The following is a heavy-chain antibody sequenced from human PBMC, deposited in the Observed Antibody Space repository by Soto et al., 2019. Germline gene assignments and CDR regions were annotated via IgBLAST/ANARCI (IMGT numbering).Heavy chain of an antibody. CDR2: IIPMFGTA. CDR3: ASTVYSSGLYHYGMDA. J-gene: IGHJ6*02. CDR1: AGTFRSYA. D-gene: IGHD5-18*01. Sequence: QVQLVQSGAEVKKPGSSVKVSCKASAGTFRSYAISWVRQAPGQGLEWMGGIIPMFGTANYAQKFQGRVTITADESTSTAYMELSSLGSEDPAVYYCASTVYSSGLYHYGMDAWGQGTTVTVSS. V-gene: IGHV1-69*12.